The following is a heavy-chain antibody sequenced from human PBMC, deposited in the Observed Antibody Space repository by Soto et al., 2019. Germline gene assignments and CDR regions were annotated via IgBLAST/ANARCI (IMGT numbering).Heavy chain of an antibody. V-gene: IGHV4-30-4*01. CDR2: IYYSGST. CDR3: ARDPRYYGDFSAGLHTYGMDV. Sequence: PSETLSITGTFSGGSIISGGYYWSWIRQPPGKGLEWIGYIYYSGSTYYNPSLKSRVTISVDTSKNQFSLKLGSVTAADTAVYYCARDPRYYGDFSAGLHTYGMDVWGQGTTVTVSS. D-gene: IGHD4-17*01. J-gene: IGHJ6*02. CDR1: GGSIISGGYY.